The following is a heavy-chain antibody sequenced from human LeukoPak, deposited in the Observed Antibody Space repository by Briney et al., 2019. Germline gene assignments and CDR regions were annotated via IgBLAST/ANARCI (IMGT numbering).Heavy chain of an antibody. D-gene: IGHD2-2*01. V-gene: IGHV1-46*01. CDR2: INPSGGST. J-gene: IGHJ4*02. CDR1: GYTFTSYY. CDR3: ARAQRYCSSTSCFIPIGY. Sequence: ASVKVSCKASGYTFTSYYMHWVRQAPGQGLEWMGIINPSGGSTSYAQKFQGRVTMTRDTSTSTVYMELSSLRSEDTAVYYCARAQRYCSSTSCFIPIGYWGQGTLVTVSS.